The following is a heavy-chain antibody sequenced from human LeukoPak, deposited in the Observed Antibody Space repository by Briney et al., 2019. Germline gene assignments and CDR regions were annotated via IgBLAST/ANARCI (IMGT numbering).Heavy chain of an antibody. CDR2: IFGRGSS. V-gene: IGHV4-59*12. CDR1: GGSISDYY. CDR3: ARENSGSYRQFDY. Sequence: PSETLSLTCTVSGGSISDYYWSWIRQPPGKGLEWIGWIFGRGSSNYNPSLKSRLTMSVDTSKNQFSLKLNSVTAADTAAYYCARENSGSYRQFDYWGQGTLVTVSS. D-gene: IGHD1-26*01. J-gene: IGHJ4*02.